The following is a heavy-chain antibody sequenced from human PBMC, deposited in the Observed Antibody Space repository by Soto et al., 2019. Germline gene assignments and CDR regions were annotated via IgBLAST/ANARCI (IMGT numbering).Heavy chain of an antibody. J-gene: IGHJ4*02. CDR2: ISAYNGNT. CDR3: ARDLAAGTCDY. V-gene: IGHV1-18*01. Sequence: QVQLVQSGAEVKKPGASVKVSCKASGYTFNICAISWVRQAPGQGLEWMGWISAYNGNTNYAQMLQVRVTMTTDTSTSTAYMELRSLRSDDTAVYYCARDLAAGTCDYWGQGTLVTVSS. D-gene: IGHD6-13*01. CDR1: GYTFNICA.